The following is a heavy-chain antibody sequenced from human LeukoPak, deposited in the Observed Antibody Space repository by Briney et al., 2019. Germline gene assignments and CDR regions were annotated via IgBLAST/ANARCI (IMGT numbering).Heavy chain of an antibody. CDR1: GFTFSSYA. CDR3: ARTVGSGNYPVGEAY. CDR2: ISGGGGST. Sequence: GGPLRLSCEASGFTFSSYAMSWVRQAPGTGLEWVSTISGGGGSTWYADSVRGRFTISRDSSKNTVYLQMNSLRAEDTAIYYCARTVGSGNYPVGEAYWGQGTLVTVSS. J-gene: IGHJ4*02. V-gene: IGHV3-23*01. D-gene: IGHD3-10*01.